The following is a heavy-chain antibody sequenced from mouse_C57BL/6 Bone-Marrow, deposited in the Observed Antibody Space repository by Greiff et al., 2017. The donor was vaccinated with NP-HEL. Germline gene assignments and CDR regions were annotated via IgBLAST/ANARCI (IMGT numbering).Heavy chain of an antibody. D-gene: IGHD1-1*01. V-gene: IGHV2-5*01. CDR1: GFSLTSYG. CDR2: IWRGGST. J-gene: IGHJ1*03. Sequence: QVQLKQSGPGLVQPSQSLSITCTVSGFSLTSYGVHWVRQSPGKGLEWLGVIWRGGSTDYTAAFMSRLSITKDNSTGQVFFKMNSLQADDTARYYCAKRGYGSSHWYFDVWGTGTTVTVSS. CDR3: AKRGYGSSHWYFDV.